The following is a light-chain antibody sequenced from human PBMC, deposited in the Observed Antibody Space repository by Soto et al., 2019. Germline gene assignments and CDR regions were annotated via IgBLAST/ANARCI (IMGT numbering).Light chain of an antibody. CDR3: QQSYSIS. V-gene: IGKV1-39*01. CDR2: AAS. CDR1: QSISSY. J-gene: IGKJ1*01. Sequence: DIQMTQSPSSLSASVGDRVTITCRASQSISSYLNWYQQKPGKAPKLLIYAASSLQSGVPSRFSGSGSGIDFTLTISSLQPEDFATYYCQQSYSISFGQGTKVDIK.